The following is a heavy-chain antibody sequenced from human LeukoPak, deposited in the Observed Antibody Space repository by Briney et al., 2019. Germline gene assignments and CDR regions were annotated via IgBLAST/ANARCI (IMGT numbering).Heavy chain of an antibody. V-gene: IGHV3-30-3*01. CDR3: ARGPGYSSGWYVLSVDY. Sequence: GGSLRLSCAASGFTFSSYAMHWVPQAPGKGLEWVAVISYDGSIKYYADSVKGRFTTSRDNSKNMLYLQMNSLSAEDTAVYYCARGPGYSSGWYVLSVDYWGQGTLVTVSS. D-gene: IGHD6-19*01. CDR2: ISYDGSIK. J-gene: IGHJ4*02. CDR1: GFTFSSYA.